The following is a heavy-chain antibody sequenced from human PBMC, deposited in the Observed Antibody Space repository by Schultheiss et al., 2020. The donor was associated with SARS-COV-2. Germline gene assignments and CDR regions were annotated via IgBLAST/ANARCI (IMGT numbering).Heavy chain of an antibody. V-gene: IGHV3-21*01. CDR1: GFTFSSYG. Sequence: GESLKISCAASGFTFSSYGMHWVRQAPGKGLEWVSSIDPTSSYIYYADSVKGRFTISRDNAKNSLYLQMNSLRAEDTAVYYCARDHFFREQLVSRSVYYGMDVWGQGTTVTVSS. CDR3: ARDHFFREQLVSRSVYYGMDV. J-gene: IGHJ6*02. CDR2: IDPTSSYI. D-gene: IGHD6-6*01.